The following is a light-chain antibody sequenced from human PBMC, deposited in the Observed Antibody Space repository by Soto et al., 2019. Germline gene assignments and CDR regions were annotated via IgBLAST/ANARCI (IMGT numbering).Light chain of an antibody. CDR2: AAS. Sequence: DIQMTQSQSSLSASVEDRVTITCRASQGISNYLAWYQQKPGKLPKLLIYAASTLQAGVPSRFSGSGSATDFTLTISNLQPEDVATYYCQNYNSAPLTVGGETKVEIK. CDR3: QNYNSAPLT. J-gene: IGKJ4*01. CDR1: QGISNY. V-gene: IGKV1-27*01.